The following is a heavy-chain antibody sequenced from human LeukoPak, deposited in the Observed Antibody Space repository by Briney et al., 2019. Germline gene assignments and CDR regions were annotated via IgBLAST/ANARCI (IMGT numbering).Heavy chain of an antibody. J-gene: IGHJ4*02. D-gene: IGHD5-24*01. CDR3: ARDPSRDGYNYGDY. V-gene: IGHV1-69*13. Sequence: SVKVSCKVSGYTLTELSIHWVRQAPGQGLEWMGGITPIFGTANYAQKFQGRVTITADESTSTAYMELSSLRSEDTAVYYCARDPSRDGYNYGDYWGQGTLVTVSS. CDR2: ITPIFGTA. CDR1: GYTLTELS.